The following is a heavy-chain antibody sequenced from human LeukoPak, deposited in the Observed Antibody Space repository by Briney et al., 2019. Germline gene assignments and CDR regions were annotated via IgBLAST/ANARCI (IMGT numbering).Heavy chain of an antibody. CDR3: ARGRLDLGY. CDR1: GFTFSNAW. CDR2: IKSKTDGGTT. J-gene: IGHJ4*02. D-gene: IGHD6-19*01. V-gene: IGHV3-15*01. Sequence: GSLRLSCAASGFTFSNAWMSWVRQAPGKGLEWVGRIKSKTDGGTTDYAAPVKGRFTISRDDSKSIAYLQMNSLKTEDTAVYYCARGRLDLGYWGQGTLVTVSS.